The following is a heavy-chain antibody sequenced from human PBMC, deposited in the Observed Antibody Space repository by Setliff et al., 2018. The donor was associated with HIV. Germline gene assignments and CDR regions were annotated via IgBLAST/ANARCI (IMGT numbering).Heavy chain of an antibody. CDR3: TTVFYYNSESYSLDY. V-gene: IGHV1-69*13. J-gene: IGHJ4*02. Sequence: SVKVSCKASGGTFNNYAISWVRQAPGQGLEWVGGIIPLFGTTNYAQKFQGRVTITADESTNTAHMELNSLRSIDTAMYYCTTVFYYNSESYSLDYWGQGMLVTVSS. D-gene: IGHD3-10*01. CDR1: GGTFNNYA. CDR2: IIPLFGTT.